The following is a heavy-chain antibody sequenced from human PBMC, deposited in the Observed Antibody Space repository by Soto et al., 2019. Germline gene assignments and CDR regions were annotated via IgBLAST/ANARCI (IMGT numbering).Heavy chain of an antibody. CDR2: IKSKTDGGTT. CDR1: CFSFSNAC. CDR3: TTRRS. Sequence: AXVSLRLSCAACCFSFSNACMSWVRQAPGKGLEWVGRIKSKTDGGTTDYAAPVKGRFTTSRDDSKNTLYLQMNSLKTEDTAVYYCTTRRSWGQRTLVTVSS. V-gene: IGHV3-15*01. J-gene: IGHJ4*02.